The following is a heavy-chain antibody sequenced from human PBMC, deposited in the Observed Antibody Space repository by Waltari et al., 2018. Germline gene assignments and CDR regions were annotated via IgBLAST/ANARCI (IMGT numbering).Heavy chain of an antibody. CDR3: VKGGWGFGAFYEQH. V-gene: IGHV3-9*01. CDR1: GFRLDGFV. D-gene: IGHD3-10*01. Sequence: EVQLVTSGGGLVQPGRSLGHACVGSGFRLDGFVVYWVRKRAGKGRVWLSGIVWNIGAIGYADSVRGRFSTYRDNSRKSLYRQMGRLRPEDTALYYCVKGGWGFGAFYEQHWGQGIQVTVSS. J-gene: IGHJ4*02. CDR2: IVWNIGAI.